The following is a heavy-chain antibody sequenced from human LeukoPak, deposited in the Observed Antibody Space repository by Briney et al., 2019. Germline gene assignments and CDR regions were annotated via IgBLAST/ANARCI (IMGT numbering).Heavy chain of an antibody. J-gene: IGHJ4*02. CDR3: ARVKKLMPELEF. CDR1: GYTFTDYY. V-gene: IGHV1-2*02. Sequence: ASVKVSCKASGYTFTDYYMHWVRQAPGQGLEWMGWINPNSGGTYYAQGFQGRVTMTRDTSINTAYMDLTNLRSDDTAIFYCARVKKLMPELEFWGQGTLVTVSS. D-gene: IGHD2-2*01. CDR2: INPNSGGT.